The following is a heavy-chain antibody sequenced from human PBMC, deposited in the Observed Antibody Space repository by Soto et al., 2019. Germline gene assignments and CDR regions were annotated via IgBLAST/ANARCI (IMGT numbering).Heavy chain of an antibody. J-gene: IGHJ4*02. Sequence: SETLSLTCTVSGGSISSGGYYWSWIRQHPGKGLEWIGYIYYSGSTYYNPSLKSRVTISVDTSKNQFSLKLSSVTAADTAVYYCARVNYYDSSGTKYYFDYWGQGNLVTVSS. V-gene: IGHV4-31*03. CDR1: GGSISSGGYY. CDR3: ARVNYYDSSGTKYYFDY. CDR2: IYYSGST. D-gene: IGHD3-22*01.